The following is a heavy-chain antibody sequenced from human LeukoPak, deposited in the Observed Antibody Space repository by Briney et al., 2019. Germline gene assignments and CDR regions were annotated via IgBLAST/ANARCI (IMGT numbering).Heavy chain of an antibody. Sequence: ASLKVSCKASVSTFTSYGISGVRQAPGHRLEWTGWISAYNGNTNYAQKLQSRVTMTTDTSTSTAYMELRSLRSDDTAVYYCARQYSSGWYVFDYWGQGTLVTVSS. D-gene: IGHD6-19*01. CDR1: VSTFTSYG. CDR3: ARQYSSGWYVFDY. J-gene: IGHJ4*02. CDR2: ISAYNGNT. V-gene: IGHV1-18*01.